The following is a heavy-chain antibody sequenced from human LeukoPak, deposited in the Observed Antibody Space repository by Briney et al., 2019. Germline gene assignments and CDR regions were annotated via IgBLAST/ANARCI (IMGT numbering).Heavy chain of an antibody. CDR1: GGSISSYY. CDR3: AREDGTSMDNAFDI. Sequence: SETLSLTCTVSGGSISSYYWSWIRQPPGKGLEWIGFIFYSGTTNYNPSLKSRVTISVDTSKNQFSLKLSSVTAADTAVYYCAREDGTSMDNAFDIWGQGTMVTVSS. D-gene: IGHD5-18*01. CDR2: IFYSGTT. V-gene: IGHV4-59*12. J-gene: IGHJ3*02.